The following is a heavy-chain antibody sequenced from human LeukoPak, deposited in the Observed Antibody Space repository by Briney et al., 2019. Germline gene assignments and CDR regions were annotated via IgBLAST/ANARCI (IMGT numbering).Heavy chain of an antibody. CDR1: GGSISSSSYY. J-gene: IGHJ4*02. CDR2: IYYSGST. D-gene: IGHD6-13*01. Sequence: SETLSLTCTVSGGSISSSSYYWGWIRQPPGKGLEWIGSIYYSGSTYYNPSLKSRVTISVDTSKNQFSLKLSSVTAADTAVYYCARERSSSWLSWYYWGQGTLVTVSS. CDR3: ARERSSSWLSWYY. V-gene: IGHV4-39*07.